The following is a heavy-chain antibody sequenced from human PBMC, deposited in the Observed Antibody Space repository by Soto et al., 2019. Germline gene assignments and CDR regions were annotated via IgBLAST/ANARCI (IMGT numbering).Heavy chain of an antibody. J-gene: IGHJ4*02. CDR3: ARGPEDSDVPRCDY. Sequence: QVQLMQSGAEVRKPGASVRLSCEASGYNFNQYYIHWVRQAPGQGLEWMGIINLRGGTTEYAHKFRGRVTVTGDTSTKTAYMELRILRSEDTAMYFCARGPEDSDVPRCDYWGQGTLVTVSS. CDR1: GYNFNQYY. D-gene: IGHD2-15*01. V-gene: IGHV1-46*02. CDR2: INLRGGTT.